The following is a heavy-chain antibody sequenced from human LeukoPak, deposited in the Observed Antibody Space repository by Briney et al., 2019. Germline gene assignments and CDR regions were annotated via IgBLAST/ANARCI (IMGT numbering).Heavy chain of an antibody. Sequence: SETLSLTCAVHGGSFSGYYWSWIRQPPGKGLEWIGEINHSGSTNYNPSLKSRVTISVDTSKNQFSLKLSSVTAADTAVYYCARIYSSGWYSWFDPWGQGTLVTVSS. D-gene: IGHD6-19*01. CDR1: GGSFSGYY. CDR3: ARIYSSGWYSWFDP. CDR2: INHSGST. J-gene: IGHJ5*02. V-gene: IGHV4-34*01.